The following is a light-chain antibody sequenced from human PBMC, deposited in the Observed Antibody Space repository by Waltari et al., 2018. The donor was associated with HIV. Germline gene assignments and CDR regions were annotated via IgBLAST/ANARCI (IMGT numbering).Light chain of an antibody. CDR2: NND. V-gene: IGLV1-44*01. CDR1: YSIIGSNT. Sequence: QSLLPQPPSASGTPGQRVTISCSGSYSIIGSNTVTWHQQLPGSAPRALIYNNDQRPSGVPDRFSGSKSGTSASLAISGLQSEDQGDYYCASWDDKLDGWVFGGGTRLTVL. J-gene: IGLJ3*02. CDR3: ASWDDKLDGWV.